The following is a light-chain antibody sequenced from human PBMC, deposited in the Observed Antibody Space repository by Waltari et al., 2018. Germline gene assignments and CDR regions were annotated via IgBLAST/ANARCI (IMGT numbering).Light chain of an antibody. V-gene: IGLV2-11*01. CDR3: CSYAGSYTWV. CDR2: DVT. CDR1: TNDLGRYNY. J-gene: IGLJ3*02. Sequence: SALTQPRSVSGSPGQSVTISCTGTTNDLGRYNYVSWYQQPPGKAPKLIILDVTKRPSGVPDRLSGSKSGNTASLTISGLRAEDEAEYYCCSYAGSYTWVFGGGTKLTVV.